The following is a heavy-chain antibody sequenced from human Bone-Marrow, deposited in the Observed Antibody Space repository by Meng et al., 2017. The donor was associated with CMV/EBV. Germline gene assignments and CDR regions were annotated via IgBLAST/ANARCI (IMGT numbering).Heavy chain of an antibody. V-gene: IGHV3-7*01. Sequence: GGSLRLSCAVSGFTFSNYWMSWVRQAPGKGLEWVANIKQDGSEKYYVDSVKGRFTISRDNAKNSLYLQMNNLRAEDTAVYYCAKGSRPTVVTPKAFYYGMDVWGQGTTVTVSS. CDR1: GFTFSNYW. CDR3: AKGSRPTVVTPKAFYYGMDV. D-gene: IGHD4-23*01. CDR2: IKQDGSEK. J-gene: IGHJ6*02.